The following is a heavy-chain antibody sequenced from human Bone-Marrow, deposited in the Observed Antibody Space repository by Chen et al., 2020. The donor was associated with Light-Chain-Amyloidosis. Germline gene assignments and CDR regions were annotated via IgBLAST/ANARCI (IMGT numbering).Heavy chain of an antibody. CDR3: ASSDYGSGSYYFDY. V-gene: IGHV4-59*01. CDR1: SGSITNYY. J-gene: IGHJ4*02. D-gene: IGHD3-10*01. Sequence: QVQLQESGPGLVRPSETLSLTCTDSSGSITNYYWTWIRQPPGKGLEWIGYIYFSGTTNYNPSLKSRVTISVDTSKNQFSLKLTSVTAADTAVYYCASSDYGSGSYYFDYWGQGSLVTVSS. CDR2: IYFSGTT.